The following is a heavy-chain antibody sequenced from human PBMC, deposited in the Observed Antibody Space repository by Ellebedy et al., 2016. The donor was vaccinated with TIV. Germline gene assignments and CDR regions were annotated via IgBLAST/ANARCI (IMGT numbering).Heavy chain of an antibody. CDR2: INHSGST. CDR1: GGSFSGYY. D-gene: IGHD1-26*01. Sequence: SETLSLTXAVYGGSFSGYYWSWIRQPPGKGLEWIGEINHSGSTNYNPSLKSRVTISVDTSKNQFSLKLSSVTAADTAVYYCARRYSGSWLYNWFDPWGQGTLVTVSS. CDR3: ARRYSGSWLYNWFDP. V-gene: IGHV4-34*01. J-gene: IGHJ5*02.